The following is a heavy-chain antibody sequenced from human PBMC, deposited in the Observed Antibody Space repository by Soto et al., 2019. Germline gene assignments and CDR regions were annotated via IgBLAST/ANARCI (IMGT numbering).Heavy chain of an antibody. CDR1: AYTFTIYC. V-gene: IGHV1-18*01. CDR3: ARDLGVAPWPDY. J-gene: IGHJ4*02. Sequence: ASVKVSCKASAYTFTIYCISWVRQAPGQGLEWMGWISAYNGNTNYAQKLQGRVTMTTDTSTSTAYMELRSLRSDDTAVYYCARDLGVAPWPDYWGQGTLVTVSS. CDR2: ISAYNGNT. D-gene: IGHD3-3*01.